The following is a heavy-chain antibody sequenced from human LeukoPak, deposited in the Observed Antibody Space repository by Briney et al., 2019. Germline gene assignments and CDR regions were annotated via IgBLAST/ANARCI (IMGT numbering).Heavy chain of an antibody. V-gene: IGHV3-9*03. J-gene: IGHJ4*02. CDR3: AXGTXXXXXXGXXXXX. CDR1: GFTLDDYA. CDR2: ISWNSVNI. Sequence: GRSLRLSCAASGFTLDDYAMHWVRQAPGKGLEWVSGISWNSVNIGYADSVKGRFTISRDNAKNSLYLQMNSLRAEDMALYYCAXGTXXXXXXGXXXXXXGQXTLVTVSS. D-gene: IGHD4/OR15-4a*01.